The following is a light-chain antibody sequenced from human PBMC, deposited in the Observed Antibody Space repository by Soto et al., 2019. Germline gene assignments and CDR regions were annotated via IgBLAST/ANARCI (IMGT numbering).Light chain of an antibody. CDR2: EVS. V-gene: IGLV2-8*01. CDR1: SSDVGGYNY. Sequence: QSALTQPPSASGSPGQSVTISCTGSSSDVGGYNYVSWYQLQPGKAPKLMIYEVSQRPSGDPDRFSGSKSGNTAPLTVSGLQAEDEADYYCSSYAGSNNYVFGTGTQLTVL. CDR3: SSYAGSNNYV. J-gene: IGLJ7*01.